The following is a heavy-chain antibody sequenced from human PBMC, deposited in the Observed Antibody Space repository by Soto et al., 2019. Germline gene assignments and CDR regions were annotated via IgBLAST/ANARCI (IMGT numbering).Heavy chain of an antibody. CDR1: GGTFSNYA. V-gene: IGHV1-8*02. CDR2: MNPNSGNT. CDR3: ARERTYFGDY. D-gene: IGHD3-9*01. Sequence: ASVKVSCKASGGTFSNYALSWVRQAPGQGLEWMGWMNPNSGNTGYAQKFQGRVTMTRNTSISTAYMELSSLRSEDTAVYYCARERTYFGDYWGQGTLVTVSS. J-gene: IGHJ4*02.